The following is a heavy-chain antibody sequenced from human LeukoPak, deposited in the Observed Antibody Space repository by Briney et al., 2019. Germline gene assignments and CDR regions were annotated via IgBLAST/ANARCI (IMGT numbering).Heavy chain of an antibody. V-gene: IGHV4-34*01. Sequence: SETLSLTCAVYGGSFSGYYWSWIRQPPGKGLEWIGEINHSGSTNYNPSLKSRVTISVDTSKNQFSLKLSSVTAADTAVYYCARSSYVRDYYYYYMDVWGKGTTVTISS. J-gene: IGHJ6*03. CDR1: GGSFSGYY. D-gene: IGHD3-10*02. CDR2: INHSGST. CDR3: ARSSYVRDYYYYYMDV.